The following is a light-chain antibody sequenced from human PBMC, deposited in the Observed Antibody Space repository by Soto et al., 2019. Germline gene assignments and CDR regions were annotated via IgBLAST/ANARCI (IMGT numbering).Light chain of an antibody. CDR1: SSDVGDYNF. CDR3: SSYAGSNNWV. V-gene: IGLV2-8*01. Sequence: QSALTQPPSASGSPGQSVTISGTGTSSDVGDYNFVSWFQQHPGKAPKLMIYEVSKRPSGVPDRFSGSKSGNTASLTVSGLQAEDEADYYCSSYAGSNNWVFGGGTQLTVL. CDR2: EVS. J-gene: IGLJ3*02.